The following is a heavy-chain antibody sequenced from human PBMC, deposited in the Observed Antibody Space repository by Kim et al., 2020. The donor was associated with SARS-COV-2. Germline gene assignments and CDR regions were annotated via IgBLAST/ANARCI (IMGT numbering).Heavy chain of an antibody. CDR3: VRRMTVLTTYFFDS. CDR1: GFTFSTYA. V-gene: IGHV3-23*01. D-gene: IGHD3-9*01. J-gene: IGHJ4*02. CDR2: ITESGATT. Sequence: GGSLRLSCAASGFTFSTYAMGWVRQAPGKGLEWVSAITESGATTFYADSVTGRFTISRDNSKNTLFLQMNSLGAEDTAIYFCVRRMTVLTTYFFDSWGQG.